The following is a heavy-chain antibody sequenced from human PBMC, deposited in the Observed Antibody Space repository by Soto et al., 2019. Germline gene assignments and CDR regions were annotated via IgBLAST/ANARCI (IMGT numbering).Heavy chain of an antibody. V-gene: IGHV4-30-2*01. D-gene: IGHD2-15*01. Sequence: QLQLQESGSGLVKPSQTLSLTCAVSGGSISSGGYSWSWIRQPPGKGLEWIGDIYHSGSTYYNPSRNGSVHVSVARSQKEFSLKLSSGTAAAPALYYCAGASGYCSGGSCPVGWFDPWGQGTLVTVSS. CDR3: AGASGYCSGGSCPVGWFDP. CDR1: GGSISSGGYS. CDR2: IYHSGST. J-gene: IGHJ5*02.